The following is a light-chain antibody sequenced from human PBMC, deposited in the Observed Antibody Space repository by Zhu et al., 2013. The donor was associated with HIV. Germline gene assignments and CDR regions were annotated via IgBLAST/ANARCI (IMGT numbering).Light chain of an antibody. CDR1: SSNIGSNV. CDR2: SDF. J-gene: IGLJ3*02. CDR3: AAWDDSLNGHWV. Sequence: QSVLTQPPSASGTPGQRVTISCSGSSSNIGSNVVNWYQHLPGAAPTLLIYSDFKRPSGVSDRFSGSKSGTSASLAIFGLQSEDEADYYCAAWDDSLNGHWVFGGGTKGDRP. V-gene: IGLV1-44*01.